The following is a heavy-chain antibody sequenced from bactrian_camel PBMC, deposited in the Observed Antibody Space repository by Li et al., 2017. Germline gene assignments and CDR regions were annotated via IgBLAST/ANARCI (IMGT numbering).Heavy chain of an antibody. CDR2: IHHDLTT. J-gene: IGHJ6*01. Sequence: HVQLVESGGGSVQAGGSLRLSCVISGYSHSTYCMAWFRQPPGKEREGIAYIHHDLTTDYADSVKGRFTISKDVAENILYLQMNSLKPEDTADYYCATNWRLRCTENPSDFPYWGQGTQVTVS. D-gene: IGHD1*01. V-gene: IGHV3S53*01. CDR1: GYSHSTYC. CDR3: ATNWRLRCTENPSDFPY.